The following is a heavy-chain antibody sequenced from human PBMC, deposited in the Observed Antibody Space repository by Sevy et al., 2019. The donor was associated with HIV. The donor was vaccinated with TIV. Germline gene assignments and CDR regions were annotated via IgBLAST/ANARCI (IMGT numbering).Heavy chain of an antibody. V-gene: IGHV4-59*08. CDR2: IYYNGHI. Sequence: SETLSLTCTVSGGSITSPYWNWIRQPPGKGLGWIANIYYNGHINYNPSLKSRVTLSLDTSKNQFSLRLSSVTAADTAMYYCAGENAWGRGYSWGQGTLVTVSS. J-gene: IGHJ4*02. CDR1: GGSITSPY. D-gene: IGHD1-26*01. CDR3: AGENAWGRGYS.